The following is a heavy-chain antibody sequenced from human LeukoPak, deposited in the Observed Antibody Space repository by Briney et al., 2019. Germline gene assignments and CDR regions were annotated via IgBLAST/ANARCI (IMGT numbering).Heavy chain of an antibody. Sequence: ASVKVSCKASGYTFTSYDINWVRQATGQGLEWMGWMNPNSGNTGYAQKFQGRVTMTRNTSISTAYMELSSLRSKDTAVYYCARHPPLSGTLYYYYGMDVWGQGTTVTVSS. CDR2: MNPNSGNT. V-gene: IGHV1-8*01. J-gene: IGHJ6*02. D-gene: IGHD1-14*01. CDR1: GYTFTSYD. CDR3: ARHPPLSGTLYYYYGMDV.